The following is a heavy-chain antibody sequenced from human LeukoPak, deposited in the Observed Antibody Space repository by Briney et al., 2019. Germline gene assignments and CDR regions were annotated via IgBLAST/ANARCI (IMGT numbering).Heavy chain of an antibody. CDR2: IWYDGSNK. CDR3: ATDSSLSPDS. V-gene: IGHV3-33*08. CDR1: GFTFSTYE. J-gene: IGHJ5*01. D-gene: IGHD2-2*01. Sequence: GGSLRLSCAASGFTFSTYEMDWVRQAPGKGLEWVAVIWYDGSNKYYADSVKGRFTISRDNSKNTLYLQMNSLRAEDTAVYYCATDSSLSPDSWGQGTLVTVSS.